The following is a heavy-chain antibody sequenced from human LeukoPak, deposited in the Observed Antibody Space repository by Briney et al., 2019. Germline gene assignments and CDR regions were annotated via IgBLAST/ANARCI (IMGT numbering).Heavy chain of an antibody. CDR1: GFTLSNYW. D-gene: IGHD2-2*01. J-gene: IGHJ5*02. V-gene: IGHV3-7*04. CDR2: IGEDGSEK. Sequence: GGSLRLSCATSGFTLSNYWMTWVRQAPGKGLEWVANIGEDGSEKYYVESVKGQFTISRDNAKNSVDLQMNSLRGEDTAVYYCARGGQRWLDPWGQGTPVTVAS. CDR3: ARGGQRWLDP.